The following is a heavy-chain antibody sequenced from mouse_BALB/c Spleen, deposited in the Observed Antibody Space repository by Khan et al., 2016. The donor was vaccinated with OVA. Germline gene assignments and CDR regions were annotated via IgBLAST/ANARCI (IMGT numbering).Heavy chain of an antibody. Sequence: VQLQESGPGLVQPSQSLSITCTVSDFSLTNYGVHWVRQSPGQGLEWLGVIWSGGSTDYNVAFISRLSITKDNSKSQVFFKMNSLQVDDTAICYCARWDYDSSYGFSYWGQGTLVTVSA. V-gene: IGHV2-4*02. CDR2: IWSGGST. CDR1: DFSLTNYG. J-gene: IGHJ3*01. D-gene: IGHD1-1*01. CDR3: ARWDYDSSYGFSY.